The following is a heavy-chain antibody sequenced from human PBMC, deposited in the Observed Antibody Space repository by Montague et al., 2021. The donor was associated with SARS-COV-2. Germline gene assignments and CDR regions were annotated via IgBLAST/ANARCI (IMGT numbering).Heavy chain of an antibody. CDR3: ARGSGWMGNAFDI. V-gene: IGHV4-59*01. CDR1: GGSISSYY. J-gene: IGHJ3*02. Sequence: SETLSLTCTVSGGSISSYYWSWIRQPPGKGLEWIGYIYYSGSTNYNPSLKSRVTISVDTSKNQSSLKLSSVTAADTAEYYCARGSGWMGNAFDIWGQGTMVTVSS. CDR2: IYYSGST. D-gene: IGHD6-19*01.